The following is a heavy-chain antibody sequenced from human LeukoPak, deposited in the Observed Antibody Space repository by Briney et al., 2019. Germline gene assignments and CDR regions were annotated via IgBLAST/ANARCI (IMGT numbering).Heavy chain of an antibody. CDR2: ISYDGSNK. V-gene: IGHV3-30*04. CDR1: GFTFSSYA. D-gene: IGHD3-22*01. CDR3: ARGMDYYDSSGYFIFEGPTFDY. Sequence: GGSLRLSCAASGFTFSSYAMHWVRQAPGKGLEWVAVISYDGSNKYYADSVKGRFTISRDNSKNTLYLQMNSLRAEDTAVYYCARGMDYYDSSGYFIFEGPTFDYWGQGTLVTVSS. J-gene: IGHJ4*02.